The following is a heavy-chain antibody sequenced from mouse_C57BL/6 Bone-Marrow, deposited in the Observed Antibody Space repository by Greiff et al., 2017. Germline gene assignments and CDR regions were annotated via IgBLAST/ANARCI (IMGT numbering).Heavy chain of an antibody. J-gene: IGHJ3*01. CDR3: TTLLGFAY. D-gene: IGHD1-1*01. CDR2: IDPENGDT. V-gene: IGHV14-4*01. Sequence: VQLQQSGAELVRPGASVKLSCTASGFNIKDDYMHWVKQRPEQGLEWIGWIDPENGDTEYASKFQGKATITSDTSSNTAYLRLSSLESEDTAGYYCTTLLGFAYWGQGTLVTVSA. CDR1: GFNIKDDY.